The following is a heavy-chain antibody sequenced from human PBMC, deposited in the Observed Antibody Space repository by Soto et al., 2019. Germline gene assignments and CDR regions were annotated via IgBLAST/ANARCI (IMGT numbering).Heavy chain of an antibody. J-gene: IGHJ4*02. D-gene: IGHD2-21*02. CDR1: GYPFTDYF. CDR2: ISLYHNST. V-gene: IGHV1-46*01. CDR3: ARELYSCGGDCPYCMDY. Sequence: QAQLVQSGAEVKKPGASVRVSCKTSGYPFTDYFIHWVRQAPGQGLEWMGIISLYHNSTSYAQKSQGRPTVTADTSTTTVYRDLSSLTSEDSAVYWCARELYSCGGDCPYCMDYWDQGTLVTVSA.